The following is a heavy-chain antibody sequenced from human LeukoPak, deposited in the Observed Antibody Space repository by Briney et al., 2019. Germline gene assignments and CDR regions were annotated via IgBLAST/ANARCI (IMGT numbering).Heavy chain of an antibody. Sequence: ASVKVSFKASGYSFISYYMHWVRQAPGQGLEWMGIFNPSGGSTNYAQKFQGRVTMTRNTSTSTVYMQLSSLRSEDTALYYCARLGFSGYDAFDIWGQGTMVTVSS. J-gene: IGHJ3*02. CDR1: GYSFISYY. CDR3: ARLGFSGYDAFDI. CDR2: FNPSGGST. V-gene: IGHV1-46*01. D-gene: IGHD3-22*01.